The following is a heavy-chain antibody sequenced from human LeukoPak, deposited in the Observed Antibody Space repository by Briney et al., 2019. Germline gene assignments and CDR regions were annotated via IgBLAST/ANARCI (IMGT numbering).Heavy chain of an antibody. Sequence: GGSLGLSCAAPGFTFSSYAMSWVRQAPGKGLEWVSAISGSGGSTYYADSVKGRFTISRDNSKNTLYLQMNSLRAEDTAVYYCAKVGDTVTSRYYYYGMDVWGQGTTVTVSS. CDR3: AKVGDTVTSRYYYYGMDV. V-gene: IGHV3-23*01. D-gene: IGHD4-17*01. J-gene: IGHJ6*02. CDR2: ISGSGGST. CDR1: GFTFSSYA.